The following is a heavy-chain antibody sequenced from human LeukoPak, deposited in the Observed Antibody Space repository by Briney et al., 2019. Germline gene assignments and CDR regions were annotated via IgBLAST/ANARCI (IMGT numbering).Heavy chain of an antibody. CDR1: GFTFSSYW. J-gene: IGHJ6*03. V-gene: IGHV3-7*01. Sequence: PGGSLRLSCAASGFTFSSYWMSWVRQAPGKGLEWVANIKQDGSEKYYVDSVKGRFTISRDNAKNSLYLQMNSLRAEDTAVYYCARGVKAMLRSIAARRGSVDYYYYMDVWGKGTTVTVSS. CDR2: IKQDGSEK. D-gene: IGHD6-6*01. CDR3: ARGVKAMLRSIAARRGSVDYYYYMDV.